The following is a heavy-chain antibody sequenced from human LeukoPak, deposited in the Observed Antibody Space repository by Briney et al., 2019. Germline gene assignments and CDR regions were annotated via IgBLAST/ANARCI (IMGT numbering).Heavy chain of an antibody. Sequence: GGSLRLSCAASGFTFSSYAMSWVRQAPGKWLEWVSAISGSGGSTYYADSVKGRFTISRDNSKNTLYLQMNSLRAEDTAVYYCAKGVRLLAKWYYFDYWGQGSLVTVSS. CDR3: AKGVRLLAKWYYFDY. CDR2: ISGSGGST. D-gene: IGHD2-15*01. CDR1: GFTFSSYA. V-gene: IGHV3-23*01. J-gene: IGHJ4*02.